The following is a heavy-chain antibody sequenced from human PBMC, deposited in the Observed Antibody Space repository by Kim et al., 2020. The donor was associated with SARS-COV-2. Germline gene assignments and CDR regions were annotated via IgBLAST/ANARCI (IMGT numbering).Heavy chain of an antibody. CDR1: GFTFSSYW. Sequence: GGSLRLSCAASGFTFSSYWMSWVRQAPGKGLEWVANIKQDGSEKYYVDSVKGRFTISRDNAKNSLYLQMNSLRAEDTAVYYCARVRWAIAARPNWFDPWGQGTLVTVSS. D-gene: IGHD6-6*01. J-gene: IGHJ5*02. V-gene: IGHV3-7*03. CDR3: ARVRWAIAARPNWFDP. CDR2: IKQDGSEK.